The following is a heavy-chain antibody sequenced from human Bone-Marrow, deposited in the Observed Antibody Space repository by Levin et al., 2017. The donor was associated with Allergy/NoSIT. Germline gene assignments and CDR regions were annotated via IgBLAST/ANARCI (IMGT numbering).Heavy chain of an antibody. CDR1: GYTFTSYA. J-gene: IGHJ4*02. CDR2: INAGNGNT. CDR3: ARDGSPPYCTGGVCYSLDY. Sequence: GASVKVSCKASGYTFTSYAMHWVRQAPGQRLEWMGWINAGNGNTKYSQKFQGRVTITRDTSASTAYMELSSLRSEDTAVYYCARDGSPPYCTGGVCYSLDYWGQGTLVTVSS. D-gene: IGHD2-8*02. V-gene: IGHV1-3*01.